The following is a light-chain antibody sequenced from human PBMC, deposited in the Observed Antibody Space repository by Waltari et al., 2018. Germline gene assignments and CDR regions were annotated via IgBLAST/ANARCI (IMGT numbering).Light chain of an antibody. V-gene: IGKV1-16*01. CDR2: TAS. Sequence: DIRMTQSPSSLSASVGDRVTITCRASQDISNSLAWYQQKPGQAPKSLMYTASSLQSGVPSRFSGSGSGTDFTLTISSLQPEDFATYYCQQYNSYPLTFGGGTKVDIK. J-gene: IGKJ4*01. CDR1: QDISNS. CDR3: QQYNSYPLT.